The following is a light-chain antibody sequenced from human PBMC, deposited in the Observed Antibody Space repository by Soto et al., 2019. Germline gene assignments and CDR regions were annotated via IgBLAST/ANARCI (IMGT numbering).Light chain of an antibody. CDR1: SSDVGGYNY. CDR2: DVS. V-gene: IGLV2-14*01. J-gene: IGLJ2*01. Sequence: QSALTQPASVSGSPGQSITISCTGTSSDVGGYNYVSWYQQHPGKAPKLMIYDVSNRPSGVSNRFSGSKSGNTASLTISGLQDEDEADYNCSSKTSSNTVVFGGGTKLTVL. CDR3: SSKTSSNTVV.